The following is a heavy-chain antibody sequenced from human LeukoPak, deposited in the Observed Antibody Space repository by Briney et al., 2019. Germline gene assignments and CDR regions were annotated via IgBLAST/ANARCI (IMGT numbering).Heavy chain of an antibody. CDR1: GGSISSYY. Sequence: PSETLSLTCTVSGGSISSYYWSWIRQPPGKGLEWIGYLYYSGSTNYNPSLKSRVTISVDTSKNQFSLKLSSVTAADTAVYYCARSSRDTYYYDSSGSDAFDIWGQGTMVTVSS. J-gene: IGHJ3*02. D-gene: IGHD3-22*01. CDR2: LYYSGST. CDR3: ARSSRDTYYYDSSGSDAFDI. V-gene: IGHV4-59*01.